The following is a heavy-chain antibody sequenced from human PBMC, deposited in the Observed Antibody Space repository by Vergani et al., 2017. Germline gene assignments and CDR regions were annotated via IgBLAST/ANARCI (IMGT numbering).Heavy chain of an antibody. CDR3: VKDAGSYENFFDS. V-gene: IGHV3-30-3*01. CDR1: GFTFSSYA. J-gene: IGHJ4*02. Sequence: QVQLVESGGGVVQPGRSLRLSCAASGFTFSSYAMHWVRQAPGKGLEWVAVISNDGSNKYYADSVKGRFTISRDNSKNTLYLQLNSLRPEDTATYYCVKDAGSYENFFDSWGQGTLVTVSS. CDR2: ISNDGSNK. D-gene: IGHD1-26*01.